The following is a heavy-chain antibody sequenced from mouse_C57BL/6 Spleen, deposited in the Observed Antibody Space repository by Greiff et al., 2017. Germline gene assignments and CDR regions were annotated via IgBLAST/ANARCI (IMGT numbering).Heavy chain of an antibody. Sequence: ESGPGLVKPSQSLSLTCSVTGYSITSGYYWNWIRQFPGNKLEWMGYISYDGSNNYNPSLKNLISITRDTSKNQFFLKLNSVTTEDTATYYCAREMDYYGSSGFAYWGQGTLVTVSA. CDR1: GYSITSGYY. J-gene: IGHJ3*01. CDR2: ISYDGSN. V-gene: IGHV3-6*01. D-gene: IGHD1-1*01. CDR3: AREMDYYGSSGFAY.